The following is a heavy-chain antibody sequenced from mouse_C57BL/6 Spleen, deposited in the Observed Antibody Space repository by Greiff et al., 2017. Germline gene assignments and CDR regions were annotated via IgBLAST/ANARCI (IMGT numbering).Heavy chain of an antibody. D-gene: IGHD2-1*01. J-gene: IGHJ1*03. CDR2: IHPNSGST. CDR3: ARGVYYGNYEGYFDV. CDR1: GYTFTSYW. Sequence: QVQLQQPGAELVKPGASVKLSCKASGYTFTSYWMHWVKQRPGQGLEWIGMIHPNSGSTNYNEKFKSKATLTVDKSSSTAYMQLGSLTSEDSAVYYCARGVYYGNYEGYFDVWGTGTTVTVSS. V-gene: IGHV1-64*01.